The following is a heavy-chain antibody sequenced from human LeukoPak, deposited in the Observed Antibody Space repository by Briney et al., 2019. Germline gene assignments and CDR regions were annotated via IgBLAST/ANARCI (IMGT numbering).Heavy chain of an antibody. CDR2: IKKTGSET. D-gene: IGHD1-26*01. V-gene: IGHV3-7*01. CDR3: ARGPSGSYIDAFDI. J-gene: IGHJ3*02. CDR1: GFTFSHFW. Sequence: GGSLRLSCAASGFTFSHFWMSWVRQAPGKGLEWVAYIKKTGSETYYVDSVRGRFTISRDNAKNSLYLQMNSLRDEDTAVYYCARGPSGSYIDAFDIWGQGTMVTVSS.